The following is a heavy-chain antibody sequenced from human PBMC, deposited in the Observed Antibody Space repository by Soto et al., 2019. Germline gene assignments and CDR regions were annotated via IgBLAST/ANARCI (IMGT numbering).Heavy chain of an antibody. CDR1: GGSISSGNW. Sequence: QVQLQESGPGLVKPSGTLSLTCAVSGGSISSGNWWSWVRQPPGKGLEWIGEIYHSGSTNYNPSLQSRVTIPVAKSKNQFSLKVSSVTAADTAVYYCARVGIAVAGTPPDWGQGTLVTVSS. CDR3: ARVGIAVAGTPPD. D-gene: IGHD6-19*01. J-gene: IGHJ4*02. V-gene: IGHV4-4*02. CDR2: IYHSGST.